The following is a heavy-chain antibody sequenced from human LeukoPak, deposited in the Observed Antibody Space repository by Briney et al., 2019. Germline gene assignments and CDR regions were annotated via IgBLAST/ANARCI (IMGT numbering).Heavy chain of an antibody. CDR1: GGTFSSYA. CDR2: IIPILGIA. D-gene: IGHD4-17*01. Sequence: SVKVSCKASGGTFSSYAISWVRQAPGQGLEWMGRIIPILGIANYAQKFQGRVTITADKSTSTAYMELSSLRSEDTAVYYCAREYGDSDAFDIWGQGTMVTVSS. J-gene: IGHJ3*02. V-gene: IGHV1-69*04. CDR3: AREYGDSDAFDI.